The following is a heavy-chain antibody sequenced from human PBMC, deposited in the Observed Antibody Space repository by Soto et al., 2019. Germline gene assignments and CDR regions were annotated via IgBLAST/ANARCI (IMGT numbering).Heavy chain of an antibody. Sequence: QVPLVQSGAEVKKPGASVKVSCKASGYTFTSYAMHWVRQAPGQRLEWMGWINAGNGNTKYSQKFQGRVTITRDTSASTAYMELSSLRSEDTAVYYCARDLTPPYCSSTSCFTNWFDPWGQGTLVTVSS. J-gene: IGHJ5*02. CDR3: ARDLTPPYCSSTSCFTNWFDP. V-gene: IGHV1-3*01. CDR2: INAGNGNT. CDR1: GYTFTSYA. D-gene: IGHD2-2*02.